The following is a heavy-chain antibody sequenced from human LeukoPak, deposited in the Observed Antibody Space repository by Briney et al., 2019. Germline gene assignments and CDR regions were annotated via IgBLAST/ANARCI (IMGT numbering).Heavy chain of an antibody. D-gene: IGHD3-3*01. J-gene: IGHJ6*03. CDR1: GGSISSGCYY. CDR3: ARESRALVIGVEYYMDV. V-gene: IGHV4-61*02. CDR2: IYTSGST. Sequence: SETLSLTCSVSGGSISSGCYYWSWIRQPAGKGLEWIGRIYTSGSTNYNPSLKSRVTISVDTSKNQFSLKLSSVTAADTAVYYCARESRALVIGVEYYMDVWGKGTTVTISS.